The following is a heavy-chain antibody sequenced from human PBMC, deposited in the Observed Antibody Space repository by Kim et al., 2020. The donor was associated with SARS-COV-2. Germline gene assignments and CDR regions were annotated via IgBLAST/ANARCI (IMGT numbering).Heavy chain of an antibody. V-gene: IGHV3-23*01. Sequence: GGSLRLSCAASGFTFSSYAMSWVRQAPGKGLEWVSAISGSGGSTYYADSVKGRFTISRDNSKNTLYLQMNSLRAEDTAVYYCAKVQKPYYYDSSGYRDHNWFDPWGQGTLVTVSS. J-gene: IGHJ5*02. CDR1: GFTFSSYA. CDR2: ISGSGGST. CDR3: AKVQKPYYYDSSGYRDHNWFDP. D-gene: IGHD3-22*01.